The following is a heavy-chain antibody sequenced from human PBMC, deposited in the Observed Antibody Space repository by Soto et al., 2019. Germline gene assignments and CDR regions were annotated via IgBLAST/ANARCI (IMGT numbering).Heavy chain of an antibody. Sequence: SVKVSGKASGGTFGSQGIAWVRQAPGQGLEWMGGFIAMLGTPTYAKKVQGRATISADESLTSSYLELRSLRSEDTGVYFCARGAMANFDYWGQGTVVTVSS. J-gene: IGHJ4*02. V-gene: IGHV1-69*13. CDR1: GGTFGSQG. CDR3: ARGAMANFDY. CDR2: FIAMLGTP. D-gene: IGHD5-18*01.